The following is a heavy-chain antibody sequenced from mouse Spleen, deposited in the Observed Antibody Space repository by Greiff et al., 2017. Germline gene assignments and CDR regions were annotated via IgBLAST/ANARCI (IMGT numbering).Heavy chain of an antibody. D-gene: IGHD4-1*01. CDR2: ISSGSSTI. CDR3: ANWDVWYFDV. Sequence: EVKLVESGGGLVKPGGSLKLSCAASGFTFSDYGMHWVRQAPEKGLEWVAYISSGSSTIYYADTVKGRFTISRDNAKNTLFLQMTSLRSEDTAMYYCANWDVWYFDVWGTGTTVTVSS. V-gene: IGHV5-17*01. CDR1: GFTFSDYG. J-gene: IGHJ1*03.